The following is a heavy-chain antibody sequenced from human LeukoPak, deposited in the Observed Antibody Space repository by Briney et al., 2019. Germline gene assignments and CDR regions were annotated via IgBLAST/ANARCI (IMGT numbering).Heavy chain of an antibody. J-gene: IGHJ4*02. D-gene: IGHD1-26*01. CDR1: GYTFTRYY. V-gene: IGHV1-2*02. Sequence: ASVKVSCKASGYTFTRYYMHWVRQAPGQGLEWMGGINPNSCGTNYAQKFQGRVTMTRDTSISTAYMELSRLRSADTAVYYCARLRGEWEIDGLGHWGQGPLVTVSS. CDR2: INPNSCGT. CDR3: ARLRGEWEIDGLGH.